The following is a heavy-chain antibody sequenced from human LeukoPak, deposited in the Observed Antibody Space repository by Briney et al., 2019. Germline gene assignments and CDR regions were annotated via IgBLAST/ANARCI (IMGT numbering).Heavy chain of an antibody. J-gene: IGHJ6*02. CDR2: INPNSVGT. CDR3: ANLMGTAYYYDMDV. Sequence: ASVKVSCKASGYTFTAYYMHWVRQAPGQGLEWMGWINPNSVGTNYAQKFQGRVTMTRDTSISTVYMEVNGLRSDDTAVYYCANLMGTAYYYDMDVWGQGTTVTVSS. CDR1: GYTFTAYY. D-gene: IGHD1/OR15-1a*01. V-gene: IGHV1-2*02.